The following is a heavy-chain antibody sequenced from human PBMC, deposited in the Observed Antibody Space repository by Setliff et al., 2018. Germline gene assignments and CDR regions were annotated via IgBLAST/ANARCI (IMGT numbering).Heavy chain of an antibody. CDR2: TIPMFGTT. D-gene: IGHD5-18*01. CDR1: GGTFSSYG. V-gene: IGHV1-69*05. Sequence: SVKVSCKASGGTFSSYGITWVRQAPGQGLEWMGGTIPMFGTTNYAQKFQGRVTIITDASTSTSYMALSSLTSADTAVYYCAREGVDTRSSTDYRYYMDVWGKGATVTVSS. CDR3: AREGVDTRSSTDYRYYMDV. J-gene: IGHJ6*03.